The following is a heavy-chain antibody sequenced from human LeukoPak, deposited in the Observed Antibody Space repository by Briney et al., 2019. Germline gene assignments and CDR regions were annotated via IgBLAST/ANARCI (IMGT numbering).Heavy chain of an antibody. CDR2: TRNKANSYTT. CDR1: GFTFSDHY. CDR3: ARGSGSYYYFDY. J-gene: IGHJ4*02. V-gene: IGHV3-72*01. Sequence: QPGGSLRLSCAASGFTFSDHYMDCVRQAPGKGLEWVGRTRNKANSYTTEYAASVKGRFTISRDDSKNSMYLQMNSLKTEDTAVYYCARGSGSYYYFDYWGQGTLVTVSS. D-gene: IGHD1-26*01.